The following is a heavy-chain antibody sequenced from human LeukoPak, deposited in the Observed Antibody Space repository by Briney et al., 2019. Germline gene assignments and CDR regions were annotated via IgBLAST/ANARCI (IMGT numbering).Heavy chain of an antibody. CDR2: SSSSSSYI. D-gene: IGHD3-3*01. CDR1: GFTFSSYS. Sequence: GGSLRLSCAASGFTFSSYSMNWVRQAPGKGLECVSSSSSSSSYIYYADSVKGRFTISRDNAKNSLYLQMNSLRAEDTAVYYCARVPQIRFLDAYYYYYMDVWGKGTTVTVSS. J-gene: IGHJ6*03. CDR3: ARVPQIRFLDAYYYYYMDV. V-gene: IGHV3-21*01.